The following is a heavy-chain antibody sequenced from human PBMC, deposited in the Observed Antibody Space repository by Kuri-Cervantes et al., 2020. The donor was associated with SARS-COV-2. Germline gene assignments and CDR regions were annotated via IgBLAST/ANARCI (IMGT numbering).Heavy chain of an antibody. D-gene: IGHD4-17*01. CDR2: INPNSGDT. CDR3: AAVPVTTVTTFDY. Sequence: ASVKVSCKASGYSFTVYHIHWVRQAPGQGLEWMGWINPNSGDTYNEDNFQDRVTMTRDMSTSTAYMELSSLRSEDTAVYYCAAVPVTTVTTFDYWGQGTLVTVSS. CDR1: GYSFTVYH. J-gene: IGHJ4*02. V-gene: IGHV1-2*02.